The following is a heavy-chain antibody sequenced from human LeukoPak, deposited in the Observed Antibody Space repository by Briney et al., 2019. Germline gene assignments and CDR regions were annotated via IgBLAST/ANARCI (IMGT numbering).Heavy chain of an antibody. V-gene: IGHV3-30*04. CDR2: ISVDGSAT. CDR1: GFTFHNYA. CDR3: ARDFGY. Sequence: GSLRLSCAASGFTFHNYAMNWLRQTPDRGLEWLAAISVDGSATNYADSVKGRFTISRDNSKDTLFLQMNSLRLEDSAVYYCARDFGYWGQGILVTVSS. J-gene: IGHJ4*02.